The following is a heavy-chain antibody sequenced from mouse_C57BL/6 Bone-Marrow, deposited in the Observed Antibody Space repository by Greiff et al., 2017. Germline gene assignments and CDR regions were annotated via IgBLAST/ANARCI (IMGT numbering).Heavy chain of an antibody. CDR1: GYTFTSYG. Sequence: QVQLQQSGDELARPGASVKLSCKASGYTFTSYGISWVKQSTGQGLEWIGEIYPRSGNTYYNEKFKGKATLTADKSSSTAYMELRSLTSEDSAVYFCGVFYYYGSSYGFFAYWGQGTLVTVSA. CDR2: IYPRSGNT. CDR3: GVFYYYGSSYGFFAY. V-gene: IGHV1-81*01. D-gene: IGHD1-1*01. J-gene: IGHJ3*01.